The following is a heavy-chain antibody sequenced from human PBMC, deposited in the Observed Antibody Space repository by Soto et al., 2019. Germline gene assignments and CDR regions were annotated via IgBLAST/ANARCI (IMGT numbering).Heavy chain of an antibody. Sequence: ASVMLTFKASGYTFTVYYMHWVLQAPAQGLEWMGIINPSGGSTSYSQKFQGRVTMTRDTSTSTVYMELSSLRSEDTAVYYCARGNYDILTGSEPWFDPWGQGTLVTVSS. V-gene: IGHV1-46*01. CDR3: ARGNYDILTGSEPWFDP. J-gene: IGHJ5*02. D-gene: IGHD3-9*01. CDR2: INPSGGST. CDR1: GYTFTVYY.